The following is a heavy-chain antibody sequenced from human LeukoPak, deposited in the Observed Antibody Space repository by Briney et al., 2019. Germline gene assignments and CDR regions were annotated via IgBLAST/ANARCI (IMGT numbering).Heavy chain of an antibody. Sequence: GGSLRLSCEVSGFTLRSYWTHWVRQAPGKGLVWVSRINSVGTSTSYADSVKGRFTISRDNAKNTLYLQMNSLRAEDTAVYYCVRDIQTSSVEFDFWGQGTLVTVSS. D-gene: IGHD6-6*01. CDR3: VRDIQTSSVEFDF. CDR1: GFTLRSYW. J-gene: IGHJ4*02. V-gene: IGHV3-74*01. CDR2: INSVGTST.